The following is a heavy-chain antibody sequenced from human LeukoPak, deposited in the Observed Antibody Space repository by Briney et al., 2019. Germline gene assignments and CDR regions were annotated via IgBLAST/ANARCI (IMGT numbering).Heavy chain of an antibody. J-gene: IGHJ4*02. CDR1: GGSFSGYY. V-gene: IGHV4-34*01. Sequence: SETLSLTCAVYGGSFSGYYWSWIRQPPGKGLEWIGEINHSGSTNYNPSLKSRVTISVDTSKNQFPLKLSSVTAADTAVYYCARGDSGYAISGVRYFDYWGQGTLVTVSS. D-gene: IGHD5-12*01. CDR3: ARGDSGYAISGVRYFDY. CDR2: INHSGST.